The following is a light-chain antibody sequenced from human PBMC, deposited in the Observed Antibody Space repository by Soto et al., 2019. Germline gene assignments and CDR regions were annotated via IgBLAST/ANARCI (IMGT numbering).Light chain of an antibody. CDR3: MQALKAPPT. J-gene: IGKJ1*01. CDR1: QSLLNSNGYNY. CDR2: LGS. V-gene: IGKV2-28*01. Sequence: IVMTQSPLSLPVTPGDPSSISCMSSQSLLNSNGYNYLDWYLQKPGQSPQLLIYLGSNRASGVPERLSGSGSGKDFTLKISRVEAEDVGVYHCMQALKAPPTFGQGTKVDIK.